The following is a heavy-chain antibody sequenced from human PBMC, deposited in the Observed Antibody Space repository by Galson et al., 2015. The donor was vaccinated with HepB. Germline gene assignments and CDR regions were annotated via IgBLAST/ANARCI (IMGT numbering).Heavy chain of an antibody. CDR2: FGTSAGYI. Sequence: SLRLSCAASGFTFSSYSMNWVRQAPGKGLEWVSYFGTSAGYIYYADSVKGRFTISRDDAKNSLYLQMNSLRAEDTAVYYCARDYSYGFDYWGQGTLVTVSS. CDR3: ARDYSYGFDY. CDR1: GFTFSSYS. D-gene: IGHD5-18*01. J-gene: IGHJ4*02. V-gene: IGHV3-21*05.